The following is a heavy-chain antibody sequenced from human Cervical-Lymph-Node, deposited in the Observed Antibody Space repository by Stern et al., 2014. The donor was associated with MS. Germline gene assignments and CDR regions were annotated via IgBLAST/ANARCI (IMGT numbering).Heavy chain of an antibody. D-gene: IGHD3-22*01. J-gene: IGHJ3*02. CDR3: AREGGYYDTTGYDAFDI. V-gene: IGHV3-30-3*01. CDR2: ISDDGSN. Sequence: QVQLVESGGGVVQPGKSLRLSCAASGFIFNTYVMHWVRQAPGKGLEWVAVISDDGSNDYADSVKGRFTVSRDKSKNTLYLQMISLRVEDTAVYYCAREGGYYDTTGYDAFDIWGRGTLVTVSS. CDR1: GFIFNTYV.